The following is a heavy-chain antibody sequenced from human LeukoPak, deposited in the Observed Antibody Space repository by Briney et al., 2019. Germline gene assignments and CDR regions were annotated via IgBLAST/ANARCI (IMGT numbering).Heavy chain of an antibody. J-gene: IGHJ6*02. CDR3: ARDNGDYDPSYYYYYGMDV. CDR1: GGSISSYY. CDR2: IYYSGST. D-gene: IGHD4-17*01. V-gene: IGHV4-59*01. Sequence: SETLSLTCTVSGGSISSYYWSWIRQPPGKGLEWIGYIYYSGSTNYNPSLKSRVTISVDTSKNRFSLKLSSVTAADTAVYYCARDNGDYDPSYYYYYGMDVWGQGTTVTVSS.